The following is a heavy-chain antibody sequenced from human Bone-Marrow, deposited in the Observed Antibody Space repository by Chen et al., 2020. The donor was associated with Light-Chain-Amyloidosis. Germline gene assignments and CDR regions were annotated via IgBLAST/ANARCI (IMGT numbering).Heavy chain of an antibody. Sequence: EVQLEQSGPEVKKPGESLKISCKGSGYTFPNYWIGWVRQMPGKGLEWMGVIYPDDSDARYSPSFEGQVTISADKSITTAYLQWRSLKASDTAMYYCARRGDGYNFGYWGQGTLVTVSS. CDR3: ARRGDGYNFGY. CDR2: IYPDDSDA. CDR1: GYTFPNYW. D-gene: IGHD5-12*01. J-gene: IGHJ4*02. V-gene: IGHV5-51*01.